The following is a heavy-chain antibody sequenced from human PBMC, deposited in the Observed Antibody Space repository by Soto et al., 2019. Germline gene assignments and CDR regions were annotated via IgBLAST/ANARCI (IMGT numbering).Heavy chain of an antibody. CDR1: GFTFSSYG. CDR2: IWYDGSNK. J-gene: IGHJ4*02. Sequence: TGGSLRLSCAASGFTFSSYGMHWVRQAPGKGLEWVAVIWYDGSNKYYADSVKGRFTISRDNSKNTLYLQINSTRAKDRAVYYCARDLQGYDSSGYWDYFDDWGQVTMVTVSS. V-gene: IGHV3-33*01. D-gene: IGHD3-22*01. CDR3: ARDLQGYDSSGYWDYFDD.